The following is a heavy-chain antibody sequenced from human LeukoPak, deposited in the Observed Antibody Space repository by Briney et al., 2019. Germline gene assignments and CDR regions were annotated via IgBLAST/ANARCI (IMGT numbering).Heavy chain of an antibody. Sequence: AASVTVSFKVSGYTLTELSMHWVRQAPGKGREWRGGFDPEDGETIYAQKFQGRVTMTEDTSTDAAYMELSSLRSEDTAVYYCATAVRLWFGEQLFDYWGQGTLVTVSS. D-gene: IGHD3-10*01. J-gene: IGHJ4*02. CDR2: FDPEDGET. CDR1: GYTLTELS. CDR3: ATAVRLWFGEQLFDY. V-gene: IGHV1-24*01.